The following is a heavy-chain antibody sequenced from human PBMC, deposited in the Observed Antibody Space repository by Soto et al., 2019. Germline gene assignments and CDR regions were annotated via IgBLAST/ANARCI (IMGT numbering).Heavy chain of an antibody. V-gene: IGHV4-39*01. Sequence: SETLSLTCTVSGGSISSSSYYWGWIRQPPGKGLEWIGSIYYSGSTYYNPSLMSRVTISVDTSKNQFSLKLSSVTAADTAVYYCARHGPMYCSSTSCYSYYYYMDVWGKGTTVTVSS. D-gene: IGHD2-2*01. CDR3: ARHGPMYCSSTSCYSYYYYMDV. J-gene: IGHJ6*03. CDR1: GGSISSSSYY. CDR2: IYYSGST.